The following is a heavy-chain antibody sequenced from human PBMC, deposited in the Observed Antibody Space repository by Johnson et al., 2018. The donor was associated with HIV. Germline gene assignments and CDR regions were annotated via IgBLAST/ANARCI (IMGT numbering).Heavy chain of an antibody. V-gene: IGHV3-30*04. CDR2: ISYDGSNN. J-gene: IGHJ3*02. Sequence: QVQLVESGGGVVQPGRSLRLSCVVSGFTYSSYAMHWVRQAPGKGLEWVTIISYDGSNNYYADSVKGRFTISRDNNKNILYRQMNSLKAEDTAVYYCARAHSGSYYDAFDIWGQGTMVTVSS. CDR1: GFTYSSYA. CDR3: ARAHSGSYYDAFDI. D-gene: IGHD1-26*01.